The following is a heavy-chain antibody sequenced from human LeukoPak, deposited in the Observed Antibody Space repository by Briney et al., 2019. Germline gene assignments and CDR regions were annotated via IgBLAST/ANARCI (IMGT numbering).Heavy chain of an antibody. CDR1: GFTFSSYS. V-gene: IGHV3-21*01. CDR2: ISSSSSYI. J-gene: IGHJ4*02. D-gene: IGHD1-26*01. CDR3: ASLCGSYRFEIVDY. Sequence: GGSLRLSCAASGFTFSSYSMNWVRQAPGKGLEWVSSISSSSSYIYYADSVRGRFTISRDNAKNSLYLQMNSLRAEDTAVYYCASLCGSYRFEIVDYWGQGTLVTVSS.